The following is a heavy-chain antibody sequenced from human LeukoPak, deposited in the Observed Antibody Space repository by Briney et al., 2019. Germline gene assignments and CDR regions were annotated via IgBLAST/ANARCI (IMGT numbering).Heavy chain of an antibody. V-gene: IGHV3-7*01. CDR1: GFTFSTYR. J-gene: IGHJ4*02. Sequence: GGSLRLSCAASGFTFSTYRMSWIRQAPGKGLEWVANIKQDGSQRNYVDSVRGRFTISRDNTKNSLYLQMNSLRAEDTAVYFCTTEGFTGSYYYFDYWGQGTLVTVSS. D-gene: IGHD1-26*01. CDR2: IKQDGSQR. CDR3: TTEGFTGSYYYFDY.